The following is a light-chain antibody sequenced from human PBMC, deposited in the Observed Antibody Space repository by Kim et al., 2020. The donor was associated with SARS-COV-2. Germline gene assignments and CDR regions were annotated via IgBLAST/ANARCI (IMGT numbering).Light chain of an antibody. CDR2: GAS. V-gene: IGKV3-15*01. Sequence: EIVMPQSPATLSVSPGERATLSCRASQRVNSDLAWYQQKPGQAPRLLIYGASTRATGIPARFSGSGSGTEFTLTISSLQSEDCAIYYCQQYNKWPPRFTFGQGTKLEI. CDR1: QRVNSD. J-gene: IGKJ2*01. CDR3: QQYNKWPPRFT.